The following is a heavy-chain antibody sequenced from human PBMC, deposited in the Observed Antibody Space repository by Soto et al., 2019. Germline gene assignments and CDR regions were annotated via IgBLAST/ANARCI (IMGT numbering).Heavy chain of an antibody. Sequence: SETLSLTCAVYGGSFSGYYWSWIRQPPGKGLEWIGEINHSGSTNYNPSLKSRVTISVDTSKNQFSLKLSSVTAADTAVYYRARRGSLSFARWGQGTLVTVSS. V-gene: IGHV4-34*01. CDR2: INHSGST. CDR3: ARRGSLSFAR. CDR1: GGSFSGYY. D-gene: IGHD3-16*02. J-gene: IGHJ5*02.